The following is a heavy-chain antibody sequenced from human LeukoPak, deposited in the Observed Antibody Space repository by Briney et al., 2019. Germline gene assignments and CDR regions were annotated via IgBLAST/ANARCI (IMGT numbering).Heavy chain of an antibody. CDR3: ARGPINWFVP. CDR2: MSPNSGNT. Sequence: GASVKVSCKASGYIFTSYDINWVRQATRQGCEWMGRMSPNSGNTAYAEKFQGRVTMTRDTSINTAYMDLSSLTSEDTAVYYCARGPINWFVPWGQGTLVTVSS. V-gene: IGHV1-8*01. J-gene: IGHJ5*02. CDR1: GYIFTSYD.